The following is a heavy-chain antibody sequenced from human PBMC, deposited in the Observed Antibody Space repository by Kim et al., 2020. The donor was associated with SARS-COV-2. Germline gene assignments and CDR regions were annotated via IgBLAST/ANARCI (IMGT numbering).Heavy chain of an antibody. V-gene: IGHV3-33*06. CDR3: AKDHYDSSGYYLDY. Sequence: ADSWKGRFTISRDNSKNTLYLQRNSLRAEDTAVYYCAKDHYDSSGYYLDYWGQGTLVTVSS. D-gene: IGHD3-22*01. J-gene: IGHJ4*02.